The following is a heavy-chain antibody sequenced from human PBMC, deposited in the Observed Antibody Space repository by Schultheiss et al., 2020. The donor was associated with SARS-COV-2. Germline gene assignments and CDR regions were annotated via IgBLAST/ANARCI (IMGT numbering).Heavy chain of an antibody. J-gene: IGHJ4*02. CDR2: INHSGST. CDR3: ARGLLYSSGWFGDY. D-gene: IGHD6-19*01. CDR1: GGSFSGYY. Sequence: SETLSLTCAVYGGSFSGYYWSWIRQPPGKGLEWIGEINHSGSTNYNPSLKSRVTISVDTSKNQFSLKLSSVTAADTAVYYCARGLLYSSGWFGDYWGQGTLVTVSS. V-gene: IGHV4-34*01.